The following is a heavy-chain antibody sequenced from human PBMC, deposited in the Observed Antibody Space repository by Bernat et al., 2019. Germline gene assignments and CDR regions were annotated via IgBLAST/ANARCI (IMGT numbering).Heavy chain of an antibody. Sequence: QLQLQESGPGLVMPSETLSLTCTVSGGSISSSSYYWGWIRQPPGKGLEWIGSIYYSGSTYYNPSLKSRVTISVDTSKNQFSLKLSSVTAADTAVYYCAVEAVAGTEYFQHWGQGTLVTVSS. J-gene: IGHJ1*01. CDR2: IYYSGST. CDR1: GGSISSSSYY. D-gene: IGHD6-19*01. V-gene: IGHV4-39*01. CDR3: AVEAVAGTEYFQH.